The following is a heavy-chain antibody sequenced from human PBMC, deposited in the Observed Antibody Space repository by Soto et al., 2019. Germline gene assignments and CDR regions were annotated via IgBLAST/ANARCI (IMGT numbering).Heavy chain of an antibody. CDR3: AIDNRSGNDY. CDR1: GGSISSGGYY. D-gene: IGHD1-26*01. J-gene: IGHJ4*02. V-gene: IGHV4-31*03. Sequence: SETLSLTCTVSGGSISSGGYYWSWIRQDPGKGLEWIGYIYYSGSTYYNPSLKSRVTISVDTSKNQFSLKLSSVTAADTAVYYCAIDNRSGNDYWGQGPLVTVSS. CDR2: IYYSGST.